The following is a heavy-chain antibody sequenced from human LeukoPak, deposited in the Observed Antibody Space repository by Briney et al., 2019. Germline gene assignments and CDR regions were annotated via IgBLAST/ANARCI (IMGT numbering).Heavy chain of an antibody. CDR3: ARDRSNYDFWSGYSDY. CDR1: GFTFNNYA. V-gene: IGHV3-33*08. CDR2: IWYDGSNK. Sequence: PGGSLRLSCAASGFTFNNYAMSWVRQAPGKGLEWVAVIWYDGSNKYYADSVKGRFTISRDNSKNTLYLQMNSLRAEDTAVYYCARDRSNYDFWSGYSDYWGQGTLVTVSS. J-gene: IGHJ4*02. D-gene: IGHD3-3*01.